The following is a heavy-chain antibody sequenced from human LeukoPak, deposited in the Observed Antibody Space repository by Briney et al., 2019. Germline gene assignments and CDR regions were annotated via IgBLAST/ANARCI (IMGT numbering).Heavy chain of an antibody. CDR2: IYSGGGT. Sequence: GGSLRLSCAASGFTISSNYMSWVRQAPGKGLEWVSVIYSGGGTYYADSVRGRFTISRDNSKNTLYLQMYSLRAEDTAVYYCAREVGSSADYWGQGTLVTVSS. CDR1: GFTISSNY. CDR3: AREVGSSADY. J-gene: IGHJ4*02. D-gene: IGHD6-13*01. V-gene: IGHV3-53*01.